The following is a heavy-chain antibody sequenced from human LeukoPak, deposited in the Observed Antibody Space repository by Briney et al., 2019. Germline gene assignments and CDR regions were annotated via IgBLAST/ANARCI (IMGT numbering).Heavy chain of an antibody. D-gene: IGHD1-26*01. J-gene: IGHJ4*02. CDR3: ARYSGSFYFDY. V-gene: IGHV3-7*01. CDR2: IKQDGSEK. Sequence: PGGSLRLSCVASGFTFSSYWMSWVRQAPGKGLEWVANIKQDGSEKYYVDSVKGRFTISRDNAKYSMYLQMNSLRAEDTAVYYCARYSGSFYFDYRGQGTLVTVSS. CDR1: GFTFSSYW.